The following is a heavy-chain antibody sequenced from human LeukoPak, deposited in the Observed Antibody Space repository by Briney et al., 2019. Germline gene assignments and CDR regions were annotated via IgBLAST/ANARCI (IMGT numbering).Heavy chain of an antibody. J-gene: IGHJ5*02. CDR3: ARAANGKYYDILTGYYRSPGWFDP. CDR1: GGSFSGYY. CDR2: INHSGST. V-gene: IGHV4-34*01. D-gene: IGHD3-9*01. Sequence: SETLSLTCAVYGGSFSGYYWSWIRQPPGKGLEWIGEINHSGSTNYNPSLKSRVTISVDTSKNQFSLKLSSVTAADTAVYYCARAANGKYYDILTGYYRSPGWFDPWGQGTLVTVSS.